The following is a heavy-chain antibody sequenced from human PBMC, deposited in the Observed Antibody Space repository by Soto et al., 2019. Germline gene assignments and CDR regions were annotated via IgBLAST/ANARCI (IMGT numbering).Heavy chain of an antibody. CDR3: AKDRHIVLIVYDPPAPMDV. V-gene: IGHV3-23*01. CDR1: GFTFSSYA. CDR2: ISGSGGST. Sequence: GGSLRLSCAASGFTFSSYAMSWVRQAPGKGLEWVSAISGSGGSTYYADSVKGRFTISRDNSKNTLYLQMNSLRAEDTAVYYCAKDRHIVLIVYDPPAPMDVWGQGTTVTVSS. D-gene: IGHD2-8*01. J-gene: IGHJ6*02.